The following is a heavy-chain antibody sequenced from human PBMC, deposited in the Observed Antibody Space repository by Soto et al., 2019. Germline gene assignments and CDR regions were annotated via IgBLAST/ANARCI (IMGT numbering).Heavy chain of an antibody. CDR1: GGAINTDYW. D-gene: IGHD3-16*02. J-gene: IGHJ4*02. CDR3: ARGVSYRWVY. CDR2: VHRSGPT. Sequence: QVQLQESGPGLVKPSGTLSLTCAVSGGAINTDYWWSWVRQPPGKRLEWIGEVHRSGPTNYIESLKSRVTMSVAKSGNQVSLELTSVAAADTAVYYCARGVSYRWVYWGQGTLVTVSS. V-gene: IGHV4-4*02.